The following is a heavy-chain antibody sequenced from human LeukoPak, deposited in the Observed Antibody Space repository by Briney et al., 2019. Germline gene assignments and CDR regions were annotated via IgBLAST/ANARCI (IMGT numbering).Heavy chain of an antibody. CDR2: INHSGST. D-gene: IGHD1-1*01. V-gene: IGHV4-34*01. J-gene: IGHJ4*02. Sequence: KPSETLSLTYAVYGGSFSGYYWSWIRQSPGKGLEWIGEINHSGSTNYNPSLKSRVTISVDTSKNQFSLKLSSVTAADTAVYYCARDTTGTLYYFDYWGQGTLVTVSS. CDR1: GGSFSGYY. CDR3: ARDTTGTLYYFDY.